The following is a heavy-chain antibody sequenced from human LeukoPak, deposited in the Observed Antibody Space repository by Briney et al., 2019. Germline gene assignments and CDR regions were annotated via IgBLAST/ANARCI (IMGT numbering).Heavy chain of an antibody. CDR2: IIPIFGTA. CDR1: GGTFSSYA. CDR3: ARDPLYCSGGSCYSADNWFDP. D-gene: IGHD2-15*01. Sequence: SVKVSCKASGGTFSSYAISWVRQAPGPGLEWMGGIIPIFGTANYAQKFQGRVTITADKSTSTAYMELSSLRSEDTAVYYCARDPLYCSGGSCYSADNWFDPWGQGTLVTVSS. J-gene: IGHJ5*02. V-gene: IGHV1-69*06.